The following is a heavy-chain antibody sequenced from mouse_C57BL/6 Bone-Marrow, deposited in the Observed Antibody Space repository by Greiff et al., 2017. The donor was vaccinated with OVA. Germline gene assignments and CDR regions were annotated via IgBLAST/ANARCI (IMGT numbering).Heavy chain of an antibody. V-gene: IGHV1-19*01. CDR2: INPYNGGT. D-gene: IGHD1-1*01. CDR1: GYTFTDYY. J-gene: IGHJ3*01. CDR3: AGYYYGSSYQFAY. Sequence: EVQLQQSGPVLVKPGASVKMSCKASGYTFTDYYMNWVKQSHGKSLEWIGVINPYNGGTSYNQKFKGKATLTVDKSSSTAYMELNSLTSEDSAVYYGAGYYYGSSYQFAYWGQGTLVTVSA.